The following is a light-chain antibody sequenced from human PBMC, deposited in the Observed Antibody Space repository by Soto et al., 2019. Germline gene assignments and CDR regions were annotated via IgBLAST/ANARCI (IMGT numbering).Light chain of an antibody. CDR3: QQYDSSPGT. CDR2: GAS. Sequence: ENVLTQSPGTLSLSPGDSATLSCRASQSVTSNSLAWYQQKPGQAPRLLVYGASRRATGIPDRFGGRGSGTDFTLTIARLEPEDFAVYYCQQYDSSPGTFGQGTKVDIK. CDR1: QSVTSNS. V-gene: IGKV3-20*01. J-gene: IGKJ1*01.